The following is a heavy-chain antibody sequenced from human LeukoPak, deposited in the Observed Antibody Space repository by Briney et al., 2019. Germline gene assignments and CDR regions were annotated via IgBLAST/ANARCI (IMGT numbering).Heavy chain of an antibody. D-gene: IGHD3-10*01. V-gene: IGHV4-59*11. CDR3: ARGDYYGSGM. Sequence: PSETLSLTCTVSGAGRSISSHCWSWLRQPPGKGLEGLGYVYFNGATSYSPSRKSRVTISVATSTNQFYLRLSSVTAADTAVYYCARGDYYGSGMWGQGTTVTVSS. J-gene: IGHJ6*02. CDR2: VYFNGAT. CDR1: GAGRSISSHC.